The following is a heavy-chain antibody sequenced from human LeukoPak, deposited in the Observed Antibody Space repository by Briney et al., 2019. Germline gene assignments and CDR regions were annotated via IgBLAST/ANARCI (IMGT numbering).Heavy chain of an antibody. V-gene: IGHV3-30*04. CDR1: GFTFSSYS. J-gene: IGHJ6*04. Sequence: GGSLRLSCAASGFTFSSYSMHWVRQAPGKGLEWVAVISYDGNKYYSDFVKGRFTISRDKYKNTLFLQMNSLRAEDTAVYYCAELGITMIGGVWGKGTTVTISS. D-gene: IGHD3-10*02. CDR3: AELGITMIGGV. CDR2: ISYDGNK.